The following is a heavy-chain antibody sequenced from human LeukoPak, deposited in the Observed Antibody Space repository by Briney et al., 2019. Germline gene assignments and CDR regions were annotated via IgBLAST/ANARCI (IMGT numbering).Heavy chain of an antibody. J-gene: IGHJ4*02. Sequence: SSETLSLTXAVSGYSIRSDYYWGWIRQPPGKGLEWIGSISHGGRTYYNPSFKSRVTTSVDTSKNEVSLKLSSVTAADTAVYYCAGIVGNIEVFDYWGQGTLVTVSS. CDR2: ISHGGRT. D-gene: IGHD1-26*01. V-gene: IGHV4-38-2*01. CDR1: GYSIRSDYY. CDR3: AGIVGNIEVFDY.